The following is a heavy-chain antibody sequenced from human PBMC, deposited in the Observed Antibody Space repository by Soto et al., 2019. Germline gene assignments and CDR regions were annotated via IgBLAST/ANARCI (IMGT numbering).Heavy chain of an antibody. V-gene: IGHV3-74*01. CDR1: GFTFSNYW. D-gene: IGHD1-26*01. CDR3: TRGYLLGLGAH. Sequence: EVQLVESGGGLVQAGGSLRLSCAASGFTFSNYWMHWVRQAPGKGLVWVSRINSDGTGTYYADSVKGRFTISRDNAKNTLYLQMDSLRAEDTAVYYCTRGYLLGLGAHWGQGILVTVSS. J-gene: IGHJ4*02. CDR2: INSDGTGT.